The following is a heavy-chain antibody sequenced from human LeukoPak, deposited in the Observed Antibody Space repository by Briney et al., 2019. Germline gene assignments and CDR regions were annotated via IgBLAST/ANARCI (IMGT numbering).Heavy chain of an antibody. CDR1: GGSITSSNW. Sequence: SETLSLTCAVSGGSITSSNWWSWVRQPPGKGQEWTGEIYHSGSTNYNPSLKSRVTISVDKSKNQFSLKLSSVTAADTAVYYCARDVAAAGADAFDIWGQGTMVTVSS. V-gene: IGHV4-4*02. CDR3: ARDVAAAGADAFDI. D-gene: IGHD6-13*01. J-gene: IGHJ3*02. CDR2: IYHSGST.